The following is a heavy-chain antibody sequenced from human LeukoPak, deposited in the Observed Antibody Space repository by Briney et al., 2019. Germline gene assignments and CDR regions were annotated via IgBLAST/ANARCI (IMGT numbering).Heavy chain of an antibody. CDR2: INPSGGST. J-gene: IGHJ4*02. D-gene: IGHD3-22*01. Sequence: ASVKVSCKASGYTFTSYYMHWVRQAPGQGLEWMGIINPSGGSTSYAQKFQGRVTMTRDTSTSTVYMELSSLRSEDTAVYYCARESHRHYDSSAPLDYWGQGTLVAVSS. V-gene: IGHV1-46*01. CDR1: GYTFTSYY. CDR3: ARESHRHYDSSAPLDY.